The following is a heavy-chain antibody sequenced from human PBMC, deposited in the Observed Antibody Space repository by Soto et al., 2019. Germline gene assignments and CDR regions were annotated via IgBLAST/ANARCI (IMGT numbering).Heavy chain of an antibody. CDR2: IWYDGSNK. CDR1: GFTFSSYG. CDR3: ARDAVAGTWGDGGGWFDP. J-gene: IGHJ5*02. D-gene: IGHD6-19*01. V-gene: IGHV3-33*01. Sequence: ESGGGVVQPGRSLRLSCAASGFTFSSYGMHWVRQAPGKGLEWVAVIWYDGSNKYYADSVKGRFTISRDNSKNTLYLQMNSLRAEDTAVYYCARDAVAGTWGDGGGWFDPWGQGTLVTVSS.